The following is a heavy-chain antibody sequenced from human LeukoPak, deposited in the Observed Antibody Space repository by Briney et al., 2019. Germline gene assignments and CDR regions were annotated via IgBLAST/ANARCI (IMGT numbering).Heavy chain of an antibody. V-gene: IGHV3-53*01. D-gene: IGHD4-17*01. J-gene: IGHJ6*03. CDR1: GFTVSSNY. Sequence: GGSLRLSCAASGFTVSSNYMSWLRQPPGKGLEWVSGIYSGGSTYYPDSVKDRFTISRDNSKNTLYLQMNSLRAEDTAVYYCARDGRSYGDSRLYYYYYMDVWGKGTTVTVSS. CDR3: ARDGRSYGDSRLYYYYYMDV. CDR2: IYSGGST.